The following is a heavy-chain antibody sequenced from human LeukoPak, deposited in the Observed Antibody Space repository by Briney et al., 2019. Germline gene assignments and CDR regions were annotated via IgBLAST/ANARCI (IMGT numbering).Heavy chain of an antibody. CDR2: ISSSISYI. D-gene: IGHD3-10*01. CDR3: ARVRRGSGSSTYFDY. V-gene: IGHV3-21*01. J-gene: IGHJ4*02. Sequence: GGSLRLSCAASGFTFSSYSMNCVRQAPGKGLEWVSSISSSISYIYYADSVKGRFTISRDNAKNSLYLQMNSLRAEDTAVYYCARVRRGSGSSTYFDYWGQGTLVTVSS. CDR1: GFTFSSYS.